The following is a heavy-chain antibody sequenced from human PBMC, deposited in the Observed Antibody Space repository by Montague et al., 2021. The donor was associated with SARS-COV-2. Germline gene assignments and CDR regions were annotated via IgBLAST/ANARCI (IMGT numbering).Heavy chain of an antibody. CDR1: GFSLTTSGVG. CDR2: XYWDEDE. CDR3: AHTIGSSVAYFRY. D-gene: IGHD1-26*01. J-gene: IGHJ1*01. Sequence: PALVKPTQTLTLTCTFSGFSLTTSGVGVAWIRQPPGKALEWLALXYWDEDEHYNPALQSRPTITKDTSRNQVVLTMANVDPVDTGTYYCAHTIGSSVAYFRYWGQGSLVTVSS. V-gene: IGHV2-5*02.